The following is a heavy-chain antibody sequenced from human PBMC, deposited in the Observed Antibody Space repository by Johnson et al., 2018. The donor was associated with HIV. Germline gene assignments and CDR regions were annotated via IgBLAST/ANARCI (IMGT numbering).Heavy chain of an antibody. Sequence: QVQLVESGGGVVQPGRSLRLSGAASGFTFSNYAMHWVRQAPGRGLEWVAVISYDGTDKYYADSVRGRFTSSRDNAKNSLYLQMKSLRAEDTAVYYCARGPSQLYWPDVAFDIWGQGTTVTVSS. D-gene: IGHD2-8*02. V-gene: IGHV3-30-3*01. CDR2: ISYDGTDK. CDR1: GFTFSNYA. CDR3: ARGPSQLYWPDVAFDI. J-gene: IGHJ3*02.